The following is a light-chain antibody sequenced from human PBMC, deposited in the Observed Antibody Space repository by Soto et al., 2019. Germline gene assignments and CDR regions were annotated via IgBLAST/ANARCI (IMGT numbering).Light chain of an antibody. Sequence: QAVVTQPPSASGAPGQSGPSTCSGTSSDVGEENYVSWYQPHPGKVPKLILYEVSKRPSGVPDRFSGSRSGNTASLTVSGLQAEDEADYYCSSFAGSPVVFGEGTKLTVL. CDR2: EVS. J-gene: IGLJ2*01. CDR1: SSDVGEENY. V-gene: IGLV2-8*01. CDR3: SSFAGSPVV.